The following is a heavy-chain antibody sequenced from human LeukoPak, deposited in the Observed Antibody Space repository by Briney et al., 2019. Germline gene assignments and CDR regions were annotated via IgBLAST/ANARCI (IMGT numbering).Heavy chain of an antibody. Sequence: ASVKVSCKASGYTFTNNGLNWVRQAPGQGLEWMGWINIKTGSPTYAPGFTGRFVFSLDTSVSTAYLQITSLEAEDTALYYCARGAGETAMVTNFDYWGQGTLVTVSS. CDR1: GYTFTNNG. V-gene: IGHV7-4-1*02. D-gene: IGHD5-18*01. CDR3: ARGAGETAMVTNFDY. CDR2: INIKTGSP. J-gene: IGHJ4*02.